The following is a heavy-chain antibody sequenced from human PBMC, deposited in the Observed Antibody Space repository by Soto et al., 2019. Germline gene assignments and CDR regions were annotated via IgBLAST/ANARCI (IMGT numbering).Heavy chain of an antibody. CDR1: GFSLSNGKVG. J-gene: IGHJ6*03. Sequence: HVTLKESGPVLVKPTETLTLTCTVSGFSLSNGKVGVSWIRQPPGKALEWLAHIFSNDEKSYRTYLKSRLTIAEDTSKRQVVLTMTNVDPVHTATYYCARILCGRSVAGGYFYMDVWGKGTTVTVSS. CDR2: IFSNDEK. V-gene: IGHV2-26*01. D-gene: IGHD6-19*01. CDR3: ARILCGRSVAGGYFYMDV.